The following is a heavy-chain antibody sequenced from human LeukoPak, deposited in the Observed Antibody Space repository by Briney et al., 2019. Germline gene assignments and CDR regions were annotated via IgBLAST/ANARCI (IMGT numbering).Heavy chain of an antibody. CDR3: AKLGRGPESAFDI. V-gene: IGHV3-23*01. J-gene: IGHJ3*02. CDR1: GFTFSSYA. CDR2: ISGSGGST. D-gene: IGHD5-12*01. Sequence: PGGSLRLSCAASGFTFSSYAMSWVRQAPGKGLEWVSAISGSGGSTYYADSVKGRFTISRDNSKNTLYLQMNSLRAEDTTVYYCAKLGRGPESAFDIWGQGTMVTVSS.